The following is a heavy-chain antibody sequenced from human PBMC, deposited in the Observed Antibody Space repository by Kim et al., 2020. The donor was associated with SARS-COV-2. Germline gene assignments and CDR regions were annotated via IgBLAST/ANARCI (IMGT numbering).Heavy chain of an antibody. J-gene: IGHJ3*02. V-gene: IGHV3-7*01. CDR1: GFTFYTYW. CDR3: ASLGSRYYDSSDGGGRSVVFDM. D-gene: IGHD3-22*01. Sequence: GGSLRLSCAASGFTFYTYWMTWVRQAPGKGLEWVANINQDGNEKHYVDSVKGRFTISRDNAKNSLYLQMISLRAEDTAVYYCASLGSRYYDSSDGGGRSVVFDMWGQGTMVTVSS. CDR2: INQDGNEK.